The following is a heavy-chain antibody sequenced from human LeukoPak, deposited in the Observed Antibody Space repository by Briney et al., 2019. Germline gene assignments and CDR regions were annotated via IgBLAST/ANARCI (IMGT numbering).Heavy chain of an antibody. Sequence: SETLSLTCAVYGGSFSGYYWSWIRQPPGKGLEWIGEINHSGSTNYNPSLKSRVTISVDTSKNQFSLKLSSVTAADTAVYYCARAVATGGGWYSWIEYFDYWGQGTLVTVSS. CDR1: GGSFSGYY. CDR3: ARAVATGGGWYSWIEYFDY. J-gene: IGHJ4*02. V-gene: IGHV4-34*01. CDR2: INHSGST. D-gene: IGHD6-19*01.